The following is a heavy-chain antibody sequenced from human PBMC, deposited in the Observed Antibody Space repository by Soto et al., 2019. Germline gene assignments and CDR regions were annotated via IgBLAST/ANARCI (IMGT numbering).Heavy chain of an antibody. CDR3: AREKGKYSSGWLFDS. CDR1: GDSVSSPSVT. CDR2: SYYRSKWYD. J-gene: IGHJ4*02. Sequence: QVRLQQSGPGLVKPSQTLSLTCDISGDSVSSPSVTWNWIRQSPSRGLEWLGRSYYRSKWYDDYAVSVKSRITIKSDTSKNQFSLHLTSVTPEDTAVYYCAREKGKYSSGWLFDSWGQGTLVTVSS. V-gene: IGHV6-1*01. D-gene: IGHD6-19*01.